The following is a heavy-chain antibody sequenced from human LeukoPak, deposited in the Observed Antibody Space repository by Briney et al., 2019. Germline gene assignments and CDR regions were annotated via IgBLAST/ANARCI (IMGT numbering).Heavy chain of an antibody. CDR3: ARDGGYYDYVWGSYRPYYFDY. D-gene: IGHD3-16*02. V-gene: IGHV1-18*01. CDR2: ISAYNGNT. CDR1: GYTFTSYG. J-gene: IGHJ4*02. Sequence: ASVKVSCTASGYTFTSYGISWVRQAPGQGLEWMGWISAYNGNTNYAQKLQGRVTMTTDTSTSTAYMELRSLRSDDTAVYYCARDGGYYDYVWGSYRPYYFDYWGQGTLVTVSS.